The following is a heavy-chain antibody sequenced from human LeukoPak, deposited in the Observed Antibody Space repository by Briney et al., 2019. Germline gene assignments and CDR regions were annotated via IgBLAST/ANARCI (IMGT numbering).Heavy chain of an antibody. D-gene: IGHD2-15*01. CDR3: ARDGRPEIAATRGVHGMDV. J-gene: IGHJ6*02. V-gene: IGHV1-69*01. CDR2: IIPIFGTA. Sequence: GASVKVSCKASGGTFSSYAISWVRQAPGQGLEWMGGIIPIFGTANYAQKFQGRVTITADESTSTAYMELSSLRSEDTAVYYCARDGRPEIAATRGVHGMDVWGQGTTVAVSS. CDR1: GGTFSSYA.